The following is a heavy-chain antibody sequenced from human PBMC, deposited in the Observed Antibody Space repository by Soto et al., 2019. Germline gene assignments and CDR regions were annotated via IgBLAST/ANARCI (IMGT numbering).Heavy chain of an antibody. CDR2: IYYSGST. Sequence: PSETLSLTCTVSGGSISSGDYYWSWIRQPPGKGPEWIGYIYYSGSTYYNPSLKSRVTISVDTSKNQFSLKLSSVTAADTAVYYCARDNNWNDRTGYYYYMDVWGKGTTVTVSS. CDR1: GGSISSGDYY. CDR3: ARDNNWNDRTGYYYYMDV. D-gene: IGHD1-1*01. J-gene: IGHJ6*03. V-gene: IGHV4-30-4*01.